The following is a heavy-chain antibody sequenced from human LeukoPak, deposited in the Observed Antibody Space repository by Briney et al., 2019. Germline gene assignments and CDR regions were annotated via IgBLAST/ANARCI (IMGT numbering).Heavy chain of an antibody. Sequence: ASVKVSCKASGYTFTNYAISWVRQAPGQGLEWVGWITTYNGNTNYAQKLQGRVTMTTDTSTSTAYMELRSQRSDDTAVYYCAREPLVVGATVDYWGQGTLVTVSS. J-gene: IGHJ4*02. D-gene: IGHD5-12*01. CDR3: AREPLVVGATVDY. CDR1: GYTFTNYA. CDR2: ITTYNGNT. V-gene: IGHV1-18*01.